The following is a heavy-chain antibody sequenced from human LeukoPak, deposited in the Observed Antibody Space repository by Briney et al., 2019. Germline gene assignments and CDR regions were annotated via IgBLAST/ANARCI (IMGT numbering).Heavy chain of an antibody. Sequence: GESLKISCKGSGYNFTNYWIGWVRQMPGKGLEWMGIIYPGDSDTRYSPSFQGQVTISADKSISTAYLQWSSLKASDTAMYYCARSGAGGSGSYYNVDPLDYWGQGTLVTVSS. CDR3: ARSGAGGSGSYYNVDPLDY. CDR1: GYNFTNYW. D-gene: IGHD3-10*01. J-gene: IGHJ4*02. V-gene: IGHV5-51*01. CDR2: IYPGDSDT.